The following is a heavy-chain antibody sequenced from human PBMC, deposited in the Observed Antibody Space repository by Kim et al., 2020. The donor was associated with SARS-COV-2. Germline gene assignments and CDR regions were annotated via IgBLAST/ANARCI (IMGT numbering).Heavy chain of an antibody. J-gene: IGHJ3*02. D-gene: IGHD2-2*01. Sequence: GGSLRLSCAASGFTLRNYGIHWVRQAPGKGLEWVAVTWYDGSNRYYADSVKGRFTISRDNAKNTLYLQMNSLRAEDTAVYYCARDGWPAAISYGFDIWGQGTMVTVSS. V-gene: IGHV3-33*01. CDR2: TWYDGSNR. CDR1: GFTLRNYG. CDR3: ARDGWPAAISYGFDI.